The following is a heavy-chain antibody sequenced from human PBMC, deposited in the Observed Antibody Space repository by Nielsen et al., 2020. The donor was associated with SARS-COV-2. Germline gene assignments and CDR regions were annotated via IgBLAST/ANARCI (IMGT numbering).Heavy chain of an antibody. V-gene: IGHV3-48*04. CDR2: ISSSSSII. D-gene: IGHD3-16*01. CDR1: GFTFSSYA. CDR3: ARYRAQGFMGFDY. Sequence: GESLKISCAASGFTFSSYAMSWVRQAPGKGLEWVSYISSSSSIIYYADSVRGRFTISRDNAKSSLYLQMNSLRAEDTAVYYCARYRAQGFMGFDYWGQGSLVTVSS. J-gene: IGHJ4*02.